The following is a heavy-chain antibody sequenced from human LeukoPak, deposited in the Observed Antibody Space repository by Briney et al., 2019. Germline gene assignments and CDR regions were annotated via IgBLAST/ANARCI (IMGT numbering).Heavy chain of an antibody. V-gene: IGHV4-4*07. CDR3: ARDHSGGYSNYVDWFDP. D-gene: IGHD4-11*01. J-gene: IGHJ5*02. CDR1: GGSISSYY. CDR2: IYTSGST. Sequence: PSETLSLTCTVSGGSISSYYWSWIRQPAGKGLEWIGRIYTSGSTNYNPSLKSRITMSVDTSKNQFSLKLSSVTAADTAVYYCARDHSGGYSNYVDWFDPWGQGTLVTVSS.